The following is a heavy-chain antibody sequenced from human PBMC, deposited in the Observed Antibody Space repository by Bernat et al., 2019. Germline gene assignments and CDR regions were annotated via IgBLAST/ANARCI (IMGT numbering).Heavy chain of an antibody. D-gene: IGHD2-15*01. CDR1: GGSVSSNTYY. V-gene: IGHV4-39*01. CDR2: ISYSGNT. Sequence: QVQLRESGPGLVKPSETLSLTCSVSGGSVSSNTYYWGWIRQPPGKGLEWIGTISYSGNTYYNPSLKSRVTISADTSKNQFSLRLSSVTAADTAVYHCERHTDVVVIVPGSEPETDTDAVDMWGRGTMVTVSS. CDR3: ERHTDVVVIVPGSEPETDTDAVDM. J-gene: IGHJ3*02.